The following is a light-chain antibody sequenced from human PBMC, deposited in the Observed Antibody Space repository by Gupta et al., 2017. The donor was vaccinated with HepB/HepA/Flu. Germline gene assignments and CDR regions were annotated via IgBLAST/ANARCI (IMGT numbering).Light chain of an antibody. J-gene: IGKJ3*01. CDR1: QGINNF. Sequence: IEMTKSICSLSASVGDRLTTTCRGSQGINNFLAWYQQKPGKGPKLLIYAASTLKSGVPSRFSGSGSGTYFTLTISRRQPEDVATYYCQKKNSIPLTFGHGTKVDIK. CDR3: QKKNSIPLT. CDR2: AAS. V-gene: IGKV1-27*01.